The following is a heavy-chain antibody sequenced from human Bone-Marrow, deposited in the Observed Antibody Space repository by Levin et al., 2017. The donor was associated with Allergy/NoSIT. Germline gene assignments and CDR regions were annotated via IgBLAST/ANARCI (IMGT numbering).Heavy chain of an antibody. CDR2: ISGGGGST. J-gene: IGHJ4*01. Sequence: GGSLRLSCAASEFSFSSYAMSWVRQAPGKGLEWVSGISGGGGSTYYADSVKGRFNISRDNSKNTLYLQMNSLRAEDTALYYCAKEQPIYCSSTSCPFNLWDQGPLVTVSS. D-gene: IGHD2-2*01. CDR1: EFSFSSYA. CDR3: AKEQPIYCSSTSCPFNL. V-gene: IGHV3-23*01.